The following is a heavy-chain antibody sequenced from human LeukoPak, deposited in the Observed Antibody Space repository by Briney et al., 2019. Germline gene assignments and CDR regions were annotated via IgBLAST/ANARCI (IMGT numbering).Heavy chain of an antibody. CDR2: ISGSGGST. D-gene: IGHD2-15*01. J-gene: IGHJ4*02. Sequence: GGSLRLSCAASGFTFSSYAMSWVRQAPGKGLEWVSAISGSGGSTYYADSVKGRFTISRDNSKNTLYLQMNSPRAEDTAVYYCAKDRYCSGGSCYTGTVVDYWGQGTLVTVSA. CDR1: GFTFSSYA. CDR3: AKDRYCSGGSCYTGTVVDY. V-gene: IGHV3-23*01.